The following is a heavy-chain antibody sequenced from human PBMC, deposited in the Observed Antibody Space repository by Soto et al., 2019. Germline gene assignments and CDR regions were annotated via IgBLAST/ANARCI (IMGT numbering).Heavy chain of an antibody. CDR3: ARVLGAPLYYFDY. CDR1: GYSISIGNY. V-gene: IGHV4-38-2*02. D-gene: IGHD1-26*01. Sequence: SETLSLTCPVSGYSISIGNYWGWIRQPPGKRLEWIGSVYQSGSTYYNPSLRSRATISVDTSKNQFSLKLSSVTAADTAVYYCARVLGAPLYYFDYWGQGILVTVSS. J-gene: IGHJ4*02. CDR2: VYQSGST.